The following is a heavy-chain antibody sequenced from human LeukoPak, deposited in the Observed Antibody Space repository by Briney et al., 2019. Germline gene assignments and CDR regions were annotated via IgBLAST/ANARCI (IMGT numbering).Heavy chain of an antibody. D-gene: IGHD2-15*01. CDR1: GFTFSSSG. CDR3: AKGAGRGYCSGGSCDYFDY. J-gene: IGHJ4*02. CDR2: ITGSGGST. V-gene: IGHV3-23*01. Sequence: GGSLRLSCAASGFTFSSSGMGWVRQAPGKGLECVSPITGSGGSTSYTDSVKGRFTISRDNSKNTLYLQMNSLRAEDTAVYYCAKGAGRGYCSGGSCDYFDYWGQGTLVTVSS.